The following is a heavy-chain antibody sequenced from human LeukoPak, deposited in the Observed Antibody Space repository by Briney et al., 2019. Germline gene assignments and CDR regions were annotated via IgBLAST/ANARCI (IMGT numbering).Heavy chain of an antibody. Sequence: GGSLRLSCAASGHSLTSYAISWAPLAPGKGLEWVSAISGSGGSTYYADSVKGRFTISRDNSKNTLYLQMNSLRAEDTAVYDCKRGYSGLGYWGQGTLVTVSS. CDR3: KRGYSGLGY. V-gene: IGHV3-23*01. CDR1: GHSLTSYA. D-gene: IGHD5-12*01. CDR2: ISGSGGST. J-gene: IGHJ4*02.